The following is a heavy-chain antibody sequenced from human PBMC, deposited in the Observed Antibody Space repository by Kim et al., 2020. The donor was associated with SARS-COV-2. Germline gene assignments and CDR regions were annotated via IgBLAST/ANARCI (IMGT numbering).Heavy chain of an antibody. CDR2: INTKTGIP. V-gene: IGHV7-4-1*02. CDR1: GYTFTDFG. CDR3: ATETQVYANTWMDP. D-gene: IGHD2-8*01. Sequence: ASVKVSCKASGYTFTDFGINWVRQAPGEGLEWMGWINTKTGIPEYAQGFAGRVVFSLDTSVSTSYLQINNLTVEDTARYFCATETQVYANTWMDPWGQGTLVTVSS. J-gene: IGHJ5*02.